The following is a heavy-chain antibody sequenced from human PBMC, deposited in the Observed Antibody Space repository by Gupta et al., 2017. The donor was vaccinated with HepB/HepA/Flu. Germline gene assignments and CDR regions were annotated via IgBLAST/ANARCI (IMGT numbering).Heavy chain of an antibody. CDR3: ARHLGGDYVRYYYYGMDV. J-gene: IGHJ6*02. CDR1: GGSISSYY. CDR2: IYYSGST. V-gene: IGHV4-59*08. D-gene: IGHD4-17*01. Sequence: QVQLQESGPGLVKPSETLSLTCTVSGGSISSYYWSWIRQPPGKGLEWIGYIYYSGSTNYNPSLKSRVTISVDTSKNQFSLKLSSVTAADTAVYYCARHLGGDYVRYYYYGMDVWGQGTTVTVSS.